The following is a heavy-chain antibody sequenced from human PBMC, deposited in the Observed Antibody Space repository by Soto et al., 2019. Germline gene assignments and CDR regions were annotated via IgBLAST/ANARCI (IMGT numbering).Heavy chain of an antibody. CDR3: ETCHDGEMD. CDR1: GFNFNYYG. D-gene: IGHD3-10*01. J-gene: IGHJ4*02. Sequence: EVQLLESAGGLVQPGGSLRLTCAGSGFNFNYYGMSWVRQAPGKGLEWVSLVTGNGDITYYTDSVKGRFTTYRDNSEKLVWLQMNSLRVEETAIYYCETCHDGEMDWGQGTLVTVSS. CDR2: VTGNGDIT. V-gene: IGHV3-23*01.